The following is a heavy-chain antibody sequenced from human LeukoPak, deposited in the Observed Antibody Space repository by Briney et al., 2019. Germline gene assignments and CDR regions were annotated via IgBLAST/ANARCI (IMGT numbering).Heavy chain of an antibody. D-gene: IGHD1-1*01. CDR2: ISYDGSNK. CDR1: GFTFSSYA. Sequence: GRSLRLSCAASGFTFSSYAMHWVRQAPGKGLEWVAVISYDGSNKYYADSVKGRFTISRDNSKNTLYLQMNSLRAEDTAVYYCAKDGGPTGQFDYWGQGTLVTVSS. J-gene: IGHJ4*02. V-gene: IGHV3-30-3*01. CDR3: AKDGGPTGQFDY.